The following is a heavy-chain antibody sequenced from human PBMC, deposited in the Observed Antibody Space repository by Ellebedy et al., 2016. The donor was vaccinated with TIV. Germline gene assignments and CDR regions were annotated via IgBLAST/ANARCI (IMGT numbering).Heavy chain of an antibody. CDR3: AKDFSVVRGAPSWFDP. V-gene: IGHV3-30*18. J-gene: IGHJ5*02. Sequence: GGSLRLSXAASGFTFSSYGMHWVRQAPGKGLEWVAVISYDGSNKYYADSVKGRFTISRDNSKNTLYLQMNSLRAEDTAVYYCAKDFSVVRGAPSWFDPWGQGTLVTVSS. D-gene: IGHD3-10*01. CDR2: ISYDGSNK. CDR1: GFTFSSYG.